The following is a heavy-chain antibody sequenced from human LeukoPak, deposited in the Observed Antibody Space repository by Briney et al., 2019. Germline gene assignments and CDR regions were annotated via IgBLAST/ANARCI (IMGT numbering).Heavy chain of an antibody. CDR2: IYGGGSA. V-gene: IGHV4-34*11. J-gene: IGHJ2*01. Sequence: PSETLSLTCAVYGGSFSGYYWSWIRQPPGKGLEWIGYIYGGGSANYNPSLKSRVTMSVDTSKNQFSLRLNSVAASDTAVYYCARRARYFDASGYSITYWYFDLWGRGTLVTVSS. CDR3: ARRARYFDASGYSITYWYFDL. CDR1: GGSFSGYY. D-gene: IGHD3-22*01.